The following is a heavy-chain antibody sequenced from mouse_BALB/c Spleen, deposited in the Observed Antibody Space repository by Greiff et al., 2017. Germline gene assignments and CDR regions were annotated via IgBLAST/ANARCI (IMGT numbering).Heavy chain of an antibody. CDR1: GFTFSSYA. J-gene: IGHJ4*01. CDR3: ARGEDYDDGYAMDY. D-gene: IGHD2-4*01. Sequence: EVQLVESGGGLVKPGGSLKLSCAASGFTFSSYAMSWVRQTPEKRLEWVASISSGGSTYYPDSVKGRFTISRDNARNILYLQMSSLRSEDTAMYYCARGEDYDDGYAMDYWGQGTSVTVSS. V-gene: IGHV5-6-5*01. CDR2: ISSGGST.